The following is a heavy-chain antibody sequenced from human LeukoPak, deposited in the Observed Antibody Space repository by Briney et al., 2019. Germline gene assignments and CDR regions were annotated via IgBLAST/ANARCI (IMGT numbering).Heavy chain of an antibody. Sequence: PGGSLRLSCAASGFTFSSYWMSWARQAPGKGLEWVANIKQDGSEKYYVDSVKGRFTISRDNAKNSLYLQMNSLRAEDTAVYYCARDAEDGYCSSTSCYNPSNLDYWGQGTLVTVSS. CDR3: ARDAEDGYCSSTSCYNPSNLDY. V-gene: IGHV3-7*01. CDR1: GFTFSSYW. D-gene: IGHD2-2*02. CDR2: IKQDGSEK. J-gene: IGHJ4*02.